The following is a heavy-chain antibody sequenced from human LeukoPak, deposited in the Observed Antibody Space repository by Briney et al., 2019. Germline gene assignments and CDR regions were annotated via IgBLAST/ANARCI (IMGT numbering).Heavy chain of an antibody. CDR3: AREGTLLRGGYFDL. D-gene: IGHD3-10*01. Sequence: PGGSLRLSCAASAFTFSSYAMSWVRLAPGKGLEWVSAISGSGGHTYYADSVKGRFTISRDNSKNTLYLRMNSLRAEDTAVYYCAREGTLLRGGYFDLWGRDTLVTVSS. V-gene: IGHV3-23*01. J-gene: IGHJ2*01. CDR1: AFTFSSYA. CDR2: ISGSGGHT.